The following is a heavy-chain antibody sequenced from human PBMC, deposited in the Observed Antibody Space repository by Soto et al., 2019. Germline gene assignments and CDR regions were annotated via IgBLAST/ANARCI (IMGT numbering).Heavy chain of an antibody. CDR2: IIPILGIA. CDR3: ARGRLVITNWFDP. V-gene: IGHV1-69*02. CDR1: GGTFSSYT. D-gene: IGHD3-9*01. Sequence: GASVKVSCKASGGTFSSYTISWVRQAPGQGLEWMGRIIPILGIANYAQKFQGRVTITADKSTSTAYMELSSLRSEDTAVYYCARGRLVITNWFDPWGQGTLVTVSS. J-gene: IGHJ5*02.